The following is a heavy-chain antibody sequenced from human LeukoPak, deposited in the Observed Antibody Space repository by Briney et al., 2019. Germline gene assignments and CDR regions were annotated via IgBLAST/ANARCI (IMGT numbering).Heavy chain of an antibody. CDR2: IYYSGST. Sequence: SETLSLTCTVSGGSISSYYWSWIRQPPGKGLEWIGYIYYSGSTNYNPSLKSRVTISVDTSKNQFSLKLSSVTAADTAVYYCARDILGPSGYWGQGNLVIVSS. J-gene: IGHJ4*02. D-gene: IGHD3/OR15-3a*01. V-gene: IGHV4-59*12. CDR3: ARDILGPSGY. CDR1: GGSISSYY.